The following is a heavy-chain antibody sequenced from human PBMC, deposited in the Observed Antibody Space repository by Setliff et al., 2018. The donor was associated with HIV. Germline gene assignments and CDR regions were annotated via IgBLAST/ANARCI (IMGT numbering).Heavy chain of an antibody. V-gene: IGHV1-2*06. CDR3: ERDPAPSSSASYFQH. CDR1: GYTSTGYY. Sequence: ASVKVSCKASGYTSTGYYVHWVRQAPGQGLEWMGRINLNSGGTTYAQRFQGRVTMTWDTSISTAYMELSRLTSDDTAVYYCERDPAPSSSASYFQHWGQGTPVTVSS. J-gene: IGHJ1*01. CDR2: INLNSGGT. D-gene: IGHD6-6*01.